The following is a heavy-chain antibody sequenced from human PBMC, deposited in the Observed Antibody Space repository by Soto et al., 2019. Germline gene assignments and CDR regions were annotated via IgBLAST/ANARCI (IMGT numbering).Heavy chain of an antibody. J-gene: IGHJ4*02. D-gene: IGHD3-22*01. CDR1: GGSISSSSYY. CDR3: ARHYYDSSGYYKDFDY. V-gene: IGHV4-39*01. Sequence: SETLSLTCTVSGGSISSSSYYWGWIRQPPGKGLEWIGSIYYSGSTYYNPSLKSRVTISVDTSKNQFSLKLSSVTAADTAVYYCARHYYDSSGYYKDFDYWGQGTLVTVSS. CDR2: IYYSGST.